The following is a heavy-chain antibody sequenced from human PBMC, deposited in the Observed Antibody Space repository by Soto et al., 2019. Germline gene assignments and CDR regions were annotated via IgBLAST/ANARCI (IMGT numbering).Heavy chain of an antibody. CDR3: ARKKLHGGGESCYGTNDLDY. CDR2: VFPGDSQT. D-gene: IGHD2-21*01. V-gene: IGHV5-51*01. CDR1: GYTFTNYW. Sequence: ESLKISCQVSGYTFTNYWVAWVRQLPGKGLEWMGIVFPGDSQTTYGPSFEGQVTFSADQSTSTAFLQWNRLRASDTGVYFCARKKLHGGGESCYGTNDLDYWGQGTKVTVSS. J-gene: IGHJ4*02.